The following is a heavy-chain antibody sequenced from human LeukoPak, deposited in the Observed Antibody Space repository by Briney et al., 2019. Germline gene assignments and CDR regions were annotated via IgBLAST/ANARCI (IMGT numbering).Heavy chain of an antibody. Sequence: SETLSLTCTVSGGSISSSGYYWGWIRQPPGKGLEWIASIYSGSTYYNPSLKSRVTISVDTSKNQLSLKLSSLTAADTAVYYCARHEYSGSYYGLSWFDPWGQGTLVTVSS. CDR2: IYSGST. CDR3: ARHEYSGSYYGLSWFDP. D-gene: IGHD1-26*01. V-gene: IGHV4-39*01. J-gene: IGHJ5*02. CDR1: GGSISSSGYY.